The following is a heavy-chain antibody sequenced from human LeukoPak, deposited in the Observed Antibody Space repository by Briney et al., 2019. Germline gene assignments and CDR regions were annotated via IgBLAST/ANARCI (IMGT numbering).Heavy chain of an antibody. D-gene: IGHD1-1*01. J-gene: IGHJ4*02. CDR1: GYTFTSYG. CDR2: ISAYNGNT. CDR3: ARDVPLPWTSEPYSFDY. Sequence: ASVKVSCKASGYTFTSYGISWVRQAPGQGLEWMGWISAYNGNTNYAQKLQGRVTMTTDTSTSTAYMELRSLRSDDPAVYYCARDVPLPWTSEPYSFDYWAREPWSPSPQ. V-gene: IGHV1-18*01.